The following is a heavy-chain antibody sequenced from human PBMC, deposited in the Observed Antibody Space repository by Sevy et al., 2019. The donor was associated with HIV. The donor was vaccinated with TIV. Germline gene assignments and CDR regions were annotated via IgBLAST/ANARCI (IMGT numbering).Heavy chain of an antibody. J-gene: IGHJ6*02. CDR1: GVIFNSHA. CDR3: AKNESATYYDFWSGYSNYYYYYGMDV. V-gene: IGHV3-30*02. D-gene: IGHD3-3*01. CDR2: IRYDGSNK. Sequence: GGSLRLSCAASGVIFNSHAMSWVRQAPGKGLEWVAFIRYDGSNKYYADSVKGRFTISRDNSKNTLYLQMNSLRAEDTAVYYCAKNESATYYDFWSGYSNYYYYYGMDVWGQGTTVTVSS.